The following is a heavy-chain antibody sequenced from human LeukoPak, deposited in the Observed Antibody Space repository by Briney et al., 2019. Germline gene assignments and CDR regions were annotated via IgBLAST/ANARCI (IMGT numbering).Heavy chain of an antibody. J-gene: IGHJ4*02. CDR2: INTNTGDP. CDR1: GYTFSAYA. Sequence: ASVKVSCKASGYTFSAYAMNWVRQAPGQGFERMGWINTNTGDPAYAQDFTGRVVFSLDTSVNTAFLQITGLRADDTALYYCARGRDYIYFDFWGQGSLVTVSS. CDR3: ARGRDYIYFDF. V-gene: IGHV7-4-1*02. D-gene: IGHD4-11*01.